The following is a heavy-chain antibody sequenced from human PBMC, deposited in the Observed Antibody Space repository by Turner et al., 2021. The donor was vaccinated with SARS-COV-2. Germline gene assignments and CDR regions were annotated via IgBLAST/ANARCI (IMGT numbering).Heavy chain of an antibody. CDR2: FSPDGGIT. D-gene: IGHD5-12*01. V-gene: IGHV3-23*04. CDR3: AKGGSVDV. CDR1: GFAFSSLS. J-gene: IGHJ6*02. Sequence: EVQVVESGGGLVQPGGSLRLSCAASGFAFSSLSMTWVRQAPGKGLEWASLFSPDGGITYYAESVKGRFTISRDNSKNTVYLQMNSLRAEDTAIYYCAKGGSVDVWGQGTTVTVSS.